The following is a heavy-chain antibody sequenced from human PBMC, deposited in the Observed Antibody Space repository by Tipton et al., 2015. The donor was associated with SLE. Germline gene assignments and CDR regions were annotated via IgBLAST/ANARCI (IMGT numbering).Heavy chain of an antibody. Sequence: TLSLTCNVSGGSFRSSSYYWGWIRQPPGKGLEWIGSIYYTGSTYHNPSLNTRVTISVDTSKNQFSLKLSSVTAADTAVYYCARGLRITMNRPIFDYWGQGTLVTVSS. CDR1: GGSFRSSSYY. D-gene: IGHD3-22*01. CDR3: ARGLRITMNRPIFDY. CDR2: IYYTGST. J-gene: IGHJ4*02. V-gene: IGHV4-39*07.